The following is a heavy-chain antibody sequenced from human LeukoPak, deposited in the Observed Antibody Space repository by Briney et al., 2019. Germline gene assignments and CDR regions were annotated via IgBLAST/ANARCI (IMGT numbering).Heavy chain of an antibody. CDR1: GYTFTSYG. CDR2: MNPNSGNT. D-gene: IGHD6-13*01. V-gene: IGHV1-8*02. Sequence: ASVKVSCKASGYTFTSYGISWVRQAPGQGLEWMGWMNPNSGNTGYAQKFQGRVTMTRNTSISTAYMELSSLRSEDTAVYYCARGRYSSSWYPRDYYYYYYMDVWGKGTTVTISS. CDR3: ARGRYSSSWYPRDYYYYYYMDV. J-gene: IGHJ6*03.